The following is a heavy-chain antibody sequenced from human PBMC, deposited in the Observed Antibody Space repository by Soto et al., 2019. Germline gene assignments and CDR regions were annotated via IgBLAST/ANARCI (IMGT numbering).Heavy chain of an antibody. V-gene: IGHV3-53*01. J-gene: IGHJ3*02. CDR3: ARDQGISYAHAAFDI. D-gene: IGHD2-2*01. CDR2: ISSGGST. Sequence: GGSLRLSCAASGFTVSNKYMTWVRQAPGKGLEWVSLISSGGSTFYADSLKGRFTISRDNSKNTLYLQLNSLRAEDTAVYYCARDQGISYAHAAFDIWGRGTVVTVSS. CDR1: GFTVSNKY.